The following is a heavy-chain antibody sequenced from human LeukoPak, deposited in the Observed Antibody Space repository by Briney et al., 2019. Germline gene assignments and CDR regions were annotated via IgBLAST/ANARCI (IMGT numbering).Heavy chain of an antibody. J-gene: IGHJ4*02. CDR2: FDPEDGET. V-gene: IGHV1-24*01. Sequence: ASVKVSCKVSGYTRTELSMHWVRQAPGKGLEWMGGFDPEDGETIYAQKFQGRVTMTEDTSTDTAYMELSSLRSEDTAVYYCATSGYGGYYFDYWGQGTLVTVSS. CDR1: GYTRTELS. CDR3: ATSGYGGYYFDY. D-gene: IGHD5-12*01.